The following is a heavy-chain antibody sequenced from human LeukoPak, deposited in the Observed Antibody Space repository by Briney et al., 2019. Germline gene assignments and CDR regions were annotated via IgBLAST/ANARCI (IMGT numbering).Heavy chain of an antibody. CDR2: LSGSGGST. CDR3: AKNFYGDYNVFFDY. CDR1: GFTFSSYV. Sequence: GGSLRLSCAASGFTFSSYVMGWVRQAPGKGLEWVSALSGSGGSTYYADSVRGRFTISRDNSKSTLYPQMHSLRAEDTAIYYCAKNFYGDYNVFFDYWGQGTLVTVSS. J-gene: IGHJ4*02. V-gene: IGHV3-23*01. D-gene: IGHD4-17*01.